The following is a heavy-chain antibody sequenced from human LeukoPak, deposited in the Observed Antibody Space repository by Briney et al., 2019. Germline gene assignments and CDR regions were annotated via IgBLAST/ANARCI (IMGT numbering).Heavy chain of an antibody. D-gene: IGHD1-26*01. Sequence: PSETLSLACTVSGFSISNDYYWTWLRQPPGKGLEWIGGIYHSGTTYYNPSLRGRVSISLDTSRTQLSLKLSSVTAADTAVYYCARGKAYSGSYYGIFDYWGQGTLVTVSS. CDR2: IYHSGTT. CDR1: GFSISNDYY. V-gene: IGHV4-38-2*02. CDR3: ARGKAYSGSYYGIFDY. J-gene: IGHJ4*02.